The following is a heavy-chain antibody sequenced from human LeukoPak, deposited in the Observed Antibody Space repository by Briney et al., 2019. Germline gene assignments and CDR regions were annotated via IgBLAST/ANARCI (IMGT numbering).Heavy chain of an antibody. CDR2: ISSSSSYI. CDR3: ARLPDDYGDYKYFQH. Sequence: GGSLRLSCAVSGFTFSSYSMNWVRQAPGKGLEWVSSISSSSSYIYYADSVKGRFTISRDNAKNSLYLQMNSLRAEDTAVYYCARLPDDYGDYKYFQHWGQGTLVTVSS. D-gene: IGHD4-17*01. J-gene: IGHJ1*01. CDR1: GFTFSSYS. V-gene: IGHV3-21*01.